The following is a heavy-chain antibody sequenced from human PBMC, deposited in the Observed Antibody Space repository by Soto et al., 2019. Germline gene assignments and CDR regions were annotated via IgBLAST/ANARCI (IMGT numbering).Heavy chain of an antibody. CDR1: GFSVTNNY. J-gene: IGHJ4*02. V-gene: IGHV3-66*01. D-gene: IGHD2-2*01. CDR2: IDIGGNT. Sequence: EVQVVESGGGLVQPGGSLRLSCAASGFSVTNNYMNWVRQAPGKGLEWVSIIDIGGNTYYADSVKDRFTISRDNSRNTRDLHMDSRRAEDPAVYYCARGRGSTGYLGREHYFDYWGQGTLVTVPP. CDR3: ARGRGSTGYLGREHYFDY.